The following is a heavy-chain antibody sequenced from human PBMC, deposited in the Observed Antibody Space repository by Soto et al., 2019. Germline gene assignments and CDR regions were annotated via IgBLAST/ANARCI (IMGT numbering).Heavy chain of an antibody. V-gene: IGHV4-31*03. CDR1: GGSINSGGSC. CDR3: SRGILV. Sequence: QVQLQESGPGLVKPSQTLSLTCTVSGGSINSGGSCWSWIRQHPGKGLDWIGCISYGGSTSYNPSLKSRVTISVETSKNQFSLKLTSVTAADTAVYYCSRGILVWGQGALITVSS. CDR2: ISYGGST. D-gene: IGHD5-18*01. J-gene: IGHJ4*02.